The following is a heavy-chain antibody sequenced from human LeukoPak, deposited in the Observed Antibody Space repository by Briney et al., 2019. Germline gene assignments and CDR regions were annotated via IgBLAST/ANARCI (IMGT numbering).Heavy chain of an antibody. Sequence: GGSLRLSCAASGFTFSSFGMNWVRQAPGKGLEWVGRIKSKTDGGTTDYAAPVKGRFTISRDDSKNTLYLQMNSLKTEDTAVYYCTAALWFGELLFDDWGQGTLVTVSS. CDR2: IKSKTDGGTT. J-gene: IGHJ4*02. CDR1: GFTFSSFG. V-gene: IGHV3-15*01. D-gene: IGHD3-10*01. CDR3: TAALWFGELLFDD.